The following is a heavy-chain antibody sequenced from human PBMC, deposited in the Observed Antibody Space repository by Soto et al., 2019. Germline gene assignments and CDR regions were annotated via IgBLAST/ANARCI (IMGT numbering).Heavy chain of an antibody. CDR3: STRAYDTNGYYRFDP. J-gene: IGHJ5*01. D-gene: IGHD3-22*01. V-gene: IGHV4-34*01. CDR2: INHSGRV. Sequence: PSETLSLTCCVYGGSFSGHSWTWIRQSPGKGLEWIGDINHSGRVNYSPSLKSRVTISLDTSKNQFSLTLSAVTAADTAMYYCSTRAYDTNGYYRFDPWGQGTLVTVSS. CDR1: GGSFSGHS.